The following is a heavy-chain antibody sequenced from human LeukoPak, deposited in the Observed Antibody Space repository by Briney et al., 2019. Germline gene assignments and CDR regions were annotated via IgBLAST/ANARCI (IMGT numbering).Heavy chain of an antibody. CDR1: GYTFTGYY. CDR3: ARSTVTTLGHDY. CDR2: INPNSGGT. V-gene: IGHV1-2*02. J-gene: IGHJ4*02. D-gene: IGHD4-17*01. Sequence: ASVKVSCKASGYTFTGYYMHWVRQAPGQGLEWMGWINPNSGGTNYAQKVQGRVTMTRDTSISTAYMELSRLRSDDTAVYYCARSTVTTLGHDYWGQGTLVTVSS.